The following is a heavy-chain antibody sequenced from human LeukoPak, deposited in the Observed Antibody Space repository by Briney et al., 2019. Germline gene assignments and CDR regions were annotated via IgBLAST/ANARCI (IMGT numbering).Heavy chain of an antibody. J-gene: IGHJ3*02. Sequence: SETLSLTCTVSGGSISSSSYYWSWIRQPPGKGLEWIGYIYYSGTTNHNPSLNSRVTISLDTSKNQFSLKLSSVTAADTAVYYCAKASYSSSSYRGTFDIWGQGTMVTVSS. CDR2: IYYSGTT. CDR3: AKASYSSSSYRGTFDI. D-gene: IGHD6-13*01. V-gene: IGHV4-61*01. CDR1: GGSISSSSYY.